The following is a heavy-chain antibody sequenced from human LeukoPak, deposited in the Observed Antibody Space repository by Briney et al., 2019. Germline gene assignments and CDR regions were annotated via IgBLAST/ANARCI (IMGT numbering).Heavy chain of an antibody. CDR3: ARGARRDGYNFAFDI. J-gene: IGHJ3*02. D-gene: IGHD5-24*01. V-gene: IGHV1-18*01. CDR1: GYTFTSYG. CDR2: ISAYNGNT. Sequence: ASVKVSCKASGYTFTSYGISWVRQAPGQGLEGMGWISAYNGNTNYAQKLQGRVTMTTDTSTSTAYMELRSLRSDDTAVYYCARGARRDGYNFAFDIWGQGTMVTVSS.